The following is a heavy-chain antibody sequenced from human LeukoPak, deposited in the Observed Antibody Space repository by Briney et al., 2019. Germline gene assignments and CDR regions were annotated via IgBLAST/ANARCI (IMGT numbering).Heavy chain of an antibody. Sequence: ASVKVSCKASGYTFTGYYMHWVRQAPGQGLEWMGWINPNSGGTNYAQKFQGRVTMTRDTSISTAYMELSRLRSDDTAVYYCARDMRPHYYYGSGSHFDYWGQGTLLTVSS. CDR1: GYTFTGYY. D-gene: IGHD3-10*01. J-gene: IGHJ4*02. V-gene: IGHV1-2*02. CDR3: ARDMRPHYYYGSGSHFDY. CDR2: INPNSGGT.